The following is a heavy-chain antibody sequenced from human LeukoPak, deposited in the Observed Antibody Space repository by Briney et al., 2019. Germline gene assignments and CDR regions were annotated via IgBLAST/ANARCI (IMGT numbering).Heavy chain of an antibody. J-gene: IGHJ4*02. D-gene: IGHD5-18*01. V-gene: IGHV3-74*01. CDR2: INGDGGST. CDR1: GFTFSSYW. Sequence: PVGSLRLSCAASGFTFSSYWMHWVRQAPGKGLVWVSRINGDGGSTTYADSVKGRFTISRDNAKNTLYLQMNSLRAEDTAVYYCARDRATAMFDYWAQGTLVTVSS. CDR3: ARDRATAMFDY.